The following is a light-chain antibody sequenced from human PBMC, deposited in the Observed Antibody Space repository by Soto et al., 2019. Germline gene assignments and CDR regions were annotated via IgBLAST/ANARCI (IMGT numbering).Light chain of an antibody. Sequence: QSALTQPASVSGSPGQSITISCTGTSSDVGGYNYVSWYQQHPGKAPKLMIYDVSNRPSGVSNRFSGSKSGNTASLTISALQAEDEADYYCSSYTSSSTLGVFGTGTKLTVL. V-gene: IGLV2-14*01. J-gene: IGLJ1*01. CDR1: SSDVGGYNY. CDR2: DVS. CDR3: SSYTSSSTLGV.